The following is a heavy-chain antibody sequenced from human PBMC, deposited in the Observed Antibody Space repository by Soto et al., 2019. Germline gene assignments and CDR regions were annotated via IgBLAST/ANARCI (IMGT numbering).Heavy chain of an antibody. D-gene: IGHD5-12*01. CDR3: ARQGSVRSVYDPFDH. V-gene: IGHV1-2*04. J-gene: IGHJ4*02. Sequence: QVQLVQSGAEVKKAGASVKVSCTASGYTFTGYYILWVRQAPGQGLEWMGWINPDSGGTDYAPKSQGWVTMTRDTSISTAYLELSMLKSDDTAVYYCARQGSVRSVYDPFDHWGQGTLVTVSS. CDR2: INPDSGGT. CDR1: GYTFTGYY.